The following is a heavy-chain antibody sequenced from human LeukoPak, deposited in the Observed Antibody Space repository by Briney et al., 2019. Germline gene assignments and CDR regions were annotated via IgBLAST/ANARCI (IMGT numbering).Heavy chain of an antibody. D-gene: IGHD1-26*01. V-gene: IGHV3-74*01. CDR2: INTDGSIT. Sequence: GGSLRLSCAASGFTFSTYWMHWVRQAPGKGLLWVSRINTDGSITNYADSVKGRFTISRDNAKNTLYLQMNSLRSEDTAVYYCARVPPSVGEATSEYFQDWGQGTLVPVSS. CDR1: GFTFSTYW. J-gene: IGHJ1*01. CDR3: ARVPPSVGEATSEYFQD.